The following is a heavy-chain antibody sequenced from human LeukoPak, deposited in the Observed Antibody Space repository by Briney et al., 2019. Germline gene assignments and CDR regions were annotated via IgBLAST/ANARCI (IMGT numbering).Heavy chain of an antibody. D-gene: IGHD3-16*02. Sequence: PGGSLRLSCAASGFTFSSYSMNWVRQAPGKGLEWVSSISCSSSYIYYADSVKGRFTISRDNAKNSLYLQMNSLRAEDTAVYYCARVKSVWGSYRPDPTYYFDYWGQGTLVTVSS. CDR1: GFTFSSYS. CDR3: ARVKSVWGSYRPDPTYYFDY. CDR2: ISCSSSYI. J-gene: IGHJ4*02. V-gene: IGHV3-21*01.